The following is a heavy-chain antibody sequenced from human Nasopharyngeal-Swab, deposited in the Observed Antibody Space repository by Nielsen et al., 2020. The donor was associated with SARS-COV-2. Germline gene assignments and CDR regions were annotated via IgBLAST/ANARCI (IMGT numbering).Heavy chain of an antibody. CDR2: IYYSGST. Sequence: LRLSCTVSGGSISSGGYFWSWIRQHPGKGLEWIGYIYYSGSTYYNPPLKSRVTISVDTSKNQFSLKLSSVTAADTAVYYCARGGFYFDYWGQGTLVTVSS. V-gene: IGHV4-31*03. CDR3: ARGGFYFDY. J-gene: IGHJ4*02. CDR1: GGSISSGGYF. D-gene: IGHD3-16*01.